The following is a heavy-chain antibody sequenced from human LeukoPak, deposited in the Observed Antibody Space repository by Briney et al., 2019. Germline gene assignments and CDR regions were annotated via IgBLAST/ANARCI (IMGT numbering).Heavy chain of an antibody. D-gene: IGHD2-2*01. CDR1: GFTFSSYA. Sequence: PGGSLRLSCAASGFTFSSYAMSWVRQAPGKGLEWVSAISSSSSYIYYADSVKGRFTISRDNAKNSLYLQMNSLRAEDTAVYYCARDERCSSTSCQDYWGQGTLVTVSS. J-gene: IGHJ4*02. V-gene: IGHV3-21*01. CDR2: ISSSSSYI. CDR3: ARDERCSSTSCQDY.